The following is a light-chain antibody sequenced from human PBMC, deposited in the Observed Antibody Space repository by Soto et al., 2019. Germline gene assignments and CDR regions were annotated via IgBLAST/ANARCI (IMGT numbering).Light chain of an antibody. CDR1: QSINND. CDR2: DAS. J-gene: IGKJ4*01. CDR3: QQYDDYPLT. V-gene: IGKV3D-15*01. Sequence: TQSPATLSVSPGEGATLSCRASQSINNDLAWYQQKPGQAPRLLIYDASSRATGIPDRFSGGGSGTEFTLTISSLQADDFATYFCQQYDDYPLTFGGGTKVDIK.